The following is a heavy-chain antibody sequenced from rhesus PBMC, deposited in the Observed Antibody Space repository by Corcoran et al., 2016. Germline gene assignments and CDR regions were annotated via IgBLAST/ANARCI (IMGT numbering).Heavy chain of an antibody. D-gene: IGHD1-38*01. Sequence: QVQLQESGPGLVKPSETLSLTCAVSGGSVSSSNWWSWIRQPPGKGLEWIGYISGSSGSTYYNPSLKSRVTISTDTSKNQFSLKLSSVTAADTAVYYCAREIPHLDYWGQGVLVTVSS. J-gene: IGHJ4*01. CDR3: AREIPHLDY. V-gene: IGHV4-65*01. CDR2: ISGSSGST. CDR1: GGSVSSSNW.